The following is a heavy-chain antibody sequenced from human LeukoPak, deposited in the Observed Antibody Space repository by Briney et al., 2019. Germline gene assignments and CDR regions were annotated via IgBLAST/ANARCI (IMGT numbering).Heavy chain of an antibody. Sequence: SETLSLTCAVYGGSFSGYYWSWIRQPPGKGLEWIGEINHSGSTNYNPSLKSRVTISVDTSKNQFSLKLSSVTAADTAVYYCARDRLGYSSSWYSSYYYYGMDVWGQGTLVTVSS. CDR3: ARDRLGYSSSWYSSYYYYGMDV. CDR2: INHSGST. CDR1: GGSFSGYY. V-gene: IGHV4-34*01. D-gene: IGHD6-13*01. J-gene: IGHJ6*02.